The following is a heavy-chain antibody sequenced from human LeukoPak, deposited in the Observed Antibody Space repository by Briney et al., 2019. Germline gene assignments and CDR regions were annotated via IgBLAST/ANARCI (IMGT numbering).Heavy chain of an antibody. CDR2: ISAYNGNT. J-gene: IGHJ6*02. Sequence: GASVKVSCKASGYTFTSYGISWVRQAPGQGLEWMGWISAYNGNTNYAQKLQGRVTMTTDTPTSTAYMELRSLRSDDTAVYYCARDLFGSGSKYYYYYYGMDVWGQGTTVTVSS. CDR3: ARDLFGSGSKYYYYYYGMDV. V-gene: IGHV1-18*01. CDR1: GYTFTSYG. D-gene: IGHD3-10*01.